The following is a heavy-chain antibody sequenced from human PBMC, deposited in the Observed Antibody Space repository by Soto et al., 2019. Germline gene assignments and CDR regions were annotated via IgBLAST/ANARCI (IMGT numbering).Heavy chain of an antibody. CDR2: VSAYNRNT. Sequence: VQLVQSGPEVKKPGASVRVSCKASGYTFTNYGITWVRQAPGQGLEWLGWVSAYNRNTNYAQKFEDRVTMTTDTSSNTASLEVRSLRPDDTAFYFCARERQWEPLLYWGQGTLVTVSS. CDR3: ARERQWEPLLY. CDR1: GYTFTNYG. V-gene: IGHV1-18*01. D-gene: IGHD1-26*01. J-gene: IGHJ4*02.